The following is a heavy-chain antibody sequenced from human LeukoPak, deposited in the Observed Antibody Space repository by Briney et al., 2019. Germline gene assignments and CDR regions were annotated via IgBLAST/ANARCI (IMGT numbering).Heavy chain of an antibody. CDR3: ARYDILTGSGMDV. V-gene: IGHV3-21*01. CDR2: ISSSSSYI. CDR1: GFTFSSYS. J-gene: IGHJ6*04. D-gene: IGHD3-9*01. Sequence: GGYLRLSCAASGFTFSSYSMNWVRQAPGKGLEWVSSISSSSSYIYYADSVKGRFTISRDNAKNSLYLQMNSLRAEDTAVYYCARYDILTGSGMDVWGKGTTVTVSS.